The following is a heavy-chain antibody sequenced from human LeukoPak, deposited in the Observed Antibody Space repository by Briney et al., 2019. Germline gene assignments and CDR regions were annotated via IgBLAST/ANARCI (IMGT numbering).Heavy chain of an antibody. CDR1: GFTFSSYA. J-gene: IGHJ4*02. D-gene: IGHD2-2*01. CDR2: ISGSGGST. V-gene: IGHV3-23*01. CDR3: AKDRIRSSTSCSPFDY. Sequence: GGSLRLSCAASGFTFSSYAMSWVRQAPGKGLEWVSAISGSGGSTYYVDSVKGRFTISRDNSKNTLYLQMNSLRAEDTAVYYCAKDRIRSSTSCSPFDYWGQGTLVTVSS.